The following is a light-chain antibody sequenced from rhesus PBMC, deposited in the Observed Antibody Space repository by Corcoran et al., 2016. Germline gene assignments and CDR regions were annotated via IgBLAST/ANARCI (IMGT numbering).Light chain of an antibody. CDR3: SSSAGSSSTFV. V-gene: IGLV2-23*01. CDR1: SSNIGGYNF. Sequence: QAALTQPPSVSGSLGQSVTISCTGTSSNIGGYNFISHYQQRPGKAPKLLIYDVNKRPSGVSDRFSGSKSGNTASLTISGLQTEDEADYFCSSSAGSSSTFVFGPGTRLTVL. J-gene: IGLJ1*01. CDR2: DVN.